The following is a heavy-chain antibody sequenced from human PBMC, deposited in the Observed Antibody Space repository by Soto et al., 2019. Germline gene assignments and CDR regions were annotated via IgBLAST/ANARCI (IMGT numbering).Heavy chain of an antibody. J-gene: IGHJ4*02. CDR1: GFTFSSYA. D-gene: IGHD4-17*01. CDR2: ISGSGGST. CDR3: AKDPHDYGDYVGYYFDY. Sequence: RGSLRLSCAASGFTFSSYAMSWVRQAPGKGLEWVAAISGSGGSTYYADSVKGRFTISRDNSKNTLYLQMNSLSAEDTAVYYCAKDPHDYGDYVGYYFDYWGQGTLVTVSS. V-gene: IGHV3-23*01.